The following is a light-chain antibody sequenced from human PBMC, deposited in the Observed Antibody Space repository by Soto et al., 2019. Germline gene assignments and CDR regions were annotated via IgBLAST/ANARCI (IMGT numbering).Light chain of an antibody. CDR2: AAS. Sequence: DIQLTQSPSFLSASVGDRVTITCRASQGISRYLAWYQQKPGKAPKLLIYAASTLQSGVPSRFSGSGSGTEFTLTISSLQPEDFATYYCQQLNSYPFFGPGTKVDIK. V-gene: IGKV1-9*01. J-gene: IGKJ3*01. CDR3: QQLNSYPF. CDR1: QGISRY.